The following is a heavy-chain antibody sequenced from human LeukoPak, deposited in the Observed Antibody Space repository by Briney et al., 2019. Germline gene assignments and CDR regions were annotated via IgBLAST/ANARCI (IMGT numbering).Heavy chain of an antibody. Sequence: PGGSLRLSCAASGFTFSSYWMHWVRQAPGKGLVWVSRIKSDGSGTTYADSVKGRFTISRDNAKNTLYVQMNSLRAEDTAVYFCAREFRKPSTGDWGQGTLVTVSS. V-gene: IGHV3-74*01. J-gene: IGHJ4*02. CDR2: IKSDGSGT. CDR3: AREFRKPSTGD. D-gene: IGHD1-14*01. CDR1: GFTFSSYW.